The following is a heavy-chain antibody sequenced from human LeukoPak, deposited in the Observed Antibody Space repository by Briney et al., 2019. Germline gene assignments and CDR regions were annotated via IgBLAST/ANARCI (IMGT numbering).Heavy chain of an antibody. J-gene: IGHJ5*02. CDR2: IYHSGST. Sequence: SQTLSLTCAVSGGSISSGGYSWSWIRQPQGKGLEWIGYIYHSGSTYYNPSLKSRVTISVDRSKNQFSLKLSSVTAADTAVYYCARSPKSPRNWFDPWGQGTLVTVSS. D-gene: IGHD1-14*01. CDR1: GGSISSGGYS. CDR3: ARSPKSPRNWFDP. V-gene: IGHV4-30-2*01.